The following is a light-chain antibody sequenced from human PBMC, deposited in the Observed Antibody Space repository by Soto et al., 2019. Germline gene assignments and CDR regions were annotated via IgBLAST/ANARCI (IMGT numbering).Light chain of an antibody. Sequence: DIQLTQSPSFLSASVGDRVIITCRASQDIASYLAWYQQKPGKAPKLLIYAASTLQSGVPSRFSGSGSGTEFTLTISSLQPEDFATYYCQQIKNDQWTFGQGTKVEIK. CDR2: AAS. CDR1: QDIASY. CDR3: QQIKNDQWT. J-gene: IGKJ1*01. V-gene: IGKV1-9*01.